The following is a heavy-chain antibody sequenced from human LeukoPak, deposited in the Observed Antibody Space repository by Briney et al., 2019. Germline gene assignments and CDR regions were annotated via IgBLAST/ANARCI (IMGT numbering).Heavy chain of an antibody. J-gene: IGHJ6*02. D-gene: IGHD3-10*01. CDR1: GYTFTSYG. CDR2: ISAYNGNT. CDR3: ARGAYYGSGSGDYYYYGMDV. Sequence: ASVKVSCKASGYTFTSYGISWVRQAPGQGLEWMGWISAYNGNTNYAQKLQGRVTMTTDTSTSTAYMELRSLRSDDTAVYYCARGAYYGSGSGDYYYYGMDVWGQGPRSPSP. V-gene: IGHV1-18*01.